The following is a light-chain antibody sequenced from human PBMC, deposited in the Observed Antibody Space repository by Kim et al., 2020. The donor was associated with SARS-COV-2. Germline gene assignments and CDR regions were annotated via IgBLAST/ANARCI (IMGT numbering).Light chain of an antibody. V-gene: IGLV1-44*01. J-gene: IGLJ3*02. CDR3: EAWDDSLNASV. CDR1: RSNIGINV. Sequence: TISCSRSRSNIGINVEYCYRQHPGPAPSPVIDSNDYRPSGFPDRFSGSKSGTSDSLTISGLQSQDEADYYCEAWDDSLNASVFGGGTQLTVL. CDR2: SND.